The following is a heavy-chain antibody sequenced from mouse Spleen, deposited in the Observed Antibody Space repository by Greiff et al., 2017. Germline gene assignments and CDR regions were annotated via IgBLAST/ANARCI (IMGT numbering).Heavy chain of an antibody. CDR3: ARSYGNYVDWYFDV. Sequence: VQLQQSGPELVKPGASVKISCKASGYSFTGYYMNWVKQSPEKSLEWIGEINPSTGGTTYNQKFKAKATLTVDKSSSTAYMQLKSLTSEDSAVYYCARSYGNYVDWYFDVWGAGTTVTVSS. CDR1: GYSFTGYY. CDR2: INPSTGGT. J-gene: IGHJ1*01. D-gene: IGHD2-1*01. V-gene: IGHV1-42*01.